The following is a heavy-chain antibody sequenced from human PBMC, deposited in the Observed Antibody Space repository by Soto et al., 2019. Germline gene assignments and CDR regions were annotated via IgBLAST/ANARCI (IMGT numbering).Heavy chain of an antibody. CDR2: MNPNTGNT. D-gene: IGHD2-21*01. Sequence: QVQLVQSGAEVKKPGASVKVSCSASGYTFISNDINWVRQAPGQGLEWMGWMNPNTGNTGYAQKFQGRVTMTRSTSINPAYMELRSLRSEDTAVYYCARDLDCGGDCYSDAFDIWGQGTLVTVSS. V-gene: IGHV1-8*01. CDR3: ARDLDCGGDCYSDAFDI. CDR1: GYTFISND. J-gene: IGHJ3*02.